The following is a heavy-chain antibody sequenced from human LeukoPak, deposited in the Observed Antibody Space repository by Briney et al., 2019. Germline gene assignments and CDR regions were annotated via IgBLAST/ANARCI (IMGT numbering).Heavy chain of an antibody. D-gene: IGHD3-22*01. CDR1: GYTFTSYG. CDR3: ARAYYDSSGYSAFDI. J-gene: IGHJ3*02. Sequence: GASVKVSCKASGYTFTSYGISWVRQAPGQGLEWMGWISAYNGNTNYAQKLQGRVTMTTDTSTSTVYMELRSLRSDDTALCYCARAYYDSSGYSAFDIWGQGTMVTVSS. CDR2: ISAYNGNT. V-gene: IGHV1-18*01.